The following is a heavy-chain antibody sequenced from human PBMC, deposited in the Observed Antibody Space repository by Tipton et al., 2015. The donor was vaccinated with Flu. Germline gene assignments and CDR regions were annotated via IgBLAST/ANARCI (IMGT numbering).Heavy chain of an antibody. J-gene: IGHJ5*02. CDR1: GGSISSYY. D-gene: IGHD6-13*01. CDR3: AMVDIPGMAAAKWVLFDT. CDR2: NYYSGST. Sequence: GLVKPSETLSLTCTVSGGSISSYYWSWIRQPPGKGLEWIGYNYYSGSTNYNPSLKSRVTISVDTSKNQFSLKLSFVTAAETAVYYCAMVDIPGMAAAKWVLFDTCGQRTLVTVSS. V-gene: IGHV4-59*01.